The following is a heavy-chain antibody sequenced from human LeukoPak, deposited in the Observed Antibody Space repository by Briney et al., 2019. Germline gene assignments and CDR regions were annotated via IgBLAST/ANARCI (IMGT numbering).Heavy chain of an antibody. V-gene: IGHV6-1*01. CDR1: GDSVSSNSAA. D-gene: IGHD6-13*01. Sequence: QTLSLTCAISGDSVSSNSAAWNWIRQSPSRGLEWLGSTYYRSKWYNDYAVSVKSRITINPDTSKNQFSLQLNSVTTEDTVVYYCARYQQLATYNWFDPWGQGTLVTVSS. CDR2: TYYRSKWYN. CDR3: ARYQQLATYNWFDP. J-gene: IGHJ5*02.